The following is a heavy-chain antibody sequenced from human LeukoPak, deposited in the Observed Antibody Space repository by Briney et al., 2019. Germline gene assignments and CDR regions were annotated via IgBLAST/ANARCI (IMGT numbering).Heavy chain of an antibody. J-gene: IGHJ4*02. V-gene: IGHV3-30*03. CDR2: ISYDGSNK. Sequence: PGGSLRLSCAASGFTFSSYDMHWVRQAPGKGLEWVTVISYDGSNKYYGDSVKGRFTISRDNSKNTLYLKMNSLRAEDTAVYYCARDESYSSDYWGQGTLVTVSS. CDR1: GFTFSSYD. D-gene: IGHD6-13*01. CDR3: ARDESYSSDY.